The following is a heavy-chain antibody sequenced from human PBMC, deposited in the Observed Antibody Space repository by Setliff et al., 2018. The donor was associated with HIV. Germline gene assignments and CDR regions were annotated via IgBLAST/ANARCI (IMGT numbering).Heavy chain of an antibody. J-gene: IGHJ4*02. Sequence: SETLSLTCTVSGGSISNYYWSWIRQPSGKGLEWIGYISYTGTTKYNPSLKSRVTISVDTSKNQFSVRLSSVSAADTAVYFCARHVARFDYDTGGYYVSHFDYWGQGTQVTVSS. CDR3: ARHVARFDYDTGGYYVSHFDY. V-gene: IGHV4-59*01. CDR2: ISYTGTT. D-gene: IGHD3-22*01. CDR1: GGSISNYY.